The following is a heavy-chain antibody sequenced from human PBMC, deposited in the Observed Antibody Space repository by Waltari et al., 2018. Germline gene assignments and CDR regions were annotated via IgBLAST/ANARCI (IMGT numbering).Heavy chain of an antibody. CDR1: GGSISSYY. J-gene: IGHJ3*02. CDR2: IYYSGST. Sequence: QVQLQESGPGLVKPSETLSLTCTVSGGSISSYYWSWIRQPPGKGLEWIGYIYYSGSTNYNPSLKSRVTISVDTSKNQFSLKLSSVTAADTAVYYCARDGGAYCSSTSCYADAFDIWGQGTMVTVSS. D-gene: IGHD2-2*01. V-gene: IGHV4-59*01. CDR3: ARDGGAYCSSTSCYADAFDI.